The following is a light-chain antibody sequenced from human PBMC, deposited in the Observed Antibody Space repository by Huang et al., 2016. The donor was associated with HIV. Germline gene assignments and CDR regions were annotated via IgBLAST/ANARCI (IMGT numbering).Light chain of an antibody. V-gene: IGKV3-20*01. J-gene: IGKJ2*01. CDR1: QSVNSRY. CDR2: DAS. CDR3: QQYGRSPYA. Sequence: DIVLTQSPGTLSLSPGERVTLSCRASQSVNSRYLAWYQQRRGQAPRLLSDDASSRATGIPDRFSGSGSGTDFTLTISRLEPEDFAVYYCQQYGRSPYAFGQGTKLEIK.